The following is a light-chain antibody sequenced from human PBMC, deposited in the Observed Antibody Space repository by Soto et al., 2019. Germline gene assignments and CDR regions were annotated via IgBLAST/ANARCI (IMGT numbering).Light chain of an antibody. V-gene: IGKV1-5*01. J-gene: IGKJ1*01. CDR2: DAS. CDR1: QSISSW. CDR3: HQYNSYPLT. Sequence: DIQMTQSPSTLSASVGDRVTITCRASQSISSWLAWYQQKPGKAPKLLIYDASSLESGVPSRFSGSGSVTEFTLTICSLQPDDFATYYCHQYNSYPLTFGQGTKVEIK.